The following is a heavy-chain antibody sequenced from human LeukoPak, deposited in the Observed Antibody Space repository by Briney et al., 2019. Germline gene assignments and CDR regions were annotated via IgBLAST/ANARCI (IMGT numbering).Heavy chain of an antibody. CDR3: ARGSRMTTVTLYYYYYYGMDV. V-gene: IGHV1-18*01. CDR2: ISAYNGNT. CDR1: GYTFTSYG. D-gene: IGHD4-11*01. J-gene: IGHJ6*02. Sequence: GASVKVSCKASGYTFTSYGISWVRQAPGQGLEWMGWISAYNGNTNYAQKLQGRVTMTTDTSTSTAYIELRSLRSDDTAVYYCARGSRMTTVTLYYYYYYGMDVWGQGTTVTVSS.